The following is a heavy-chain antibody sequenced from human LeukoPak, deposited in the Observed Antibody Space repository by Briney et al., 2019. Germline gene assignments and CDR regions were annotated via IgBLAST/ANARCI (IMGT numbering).Heavy chain of an antibody. CDR1: GFNFSSFP. Sequence: PGGSLRLSCAASGFNFSSFPMAWVRQAPGKGLELVSSISTGGGATYSADSWNGRFTTSRDKPKNTLFLQMNSLRAEDTAVYHCARQTGYCSDGNCYFDYWGQGTLVTVSS. CDR2: ISTGGGAT. V-gene: IGHV3-23*01. CDR3: ARQTGYCSDGNCYFDY. J-gene: IGHJ4*02. D-gene: IGHD2-15*01.